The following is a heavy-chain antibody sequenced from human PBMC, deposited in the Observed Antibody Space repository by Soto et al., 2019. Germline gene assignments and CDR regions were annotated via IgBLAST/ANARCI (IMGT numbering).Heavy chain of an antibody. CDR3: ARDIAPGYYDSSGYPLEY. CDR1: GFTFSSYW. J-gene: IGHJ4*02. V-gene: IGHV3-7*03. CDR2: IKQDGSEK. D-gene: IGHD3-22*01. Sequence: EVQLVESGGGLVQPGGSLRLSCAASGFTFSSYWMSWVRQAPGKGLEWVANIKQDGSEKYYVDSVKGRFTISRDNAKNSLYLQMNSLRAEDTAVYYCARDIAPGYYDSSGYPLEYWGQGTLVTVSS.